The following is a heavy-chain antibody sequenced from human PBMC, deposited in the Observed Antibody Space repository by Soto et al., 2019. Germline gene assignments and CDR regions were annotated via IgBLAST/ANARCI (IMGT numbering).Heavy chain of an antibody. J-gene: IGHJ6*02. D-gene: IGHD3-9*01. Sequence: GGSLGISCASCGFSLSILEMPGFRQAPGKGLEWVSYINTAGSTKYYAESVKGRFTISRDNARNSLFLQMNSLRAEDTAVYYCARAECSSPDCLTAYYSYGLDVWGQGSTVTVSS. CDR1: GFSLSILE. V-gene: IGHV3-48*03. CDR3: ARAECSSPDCLTAYYSYGLDV. CDR2: INTAGSTK.